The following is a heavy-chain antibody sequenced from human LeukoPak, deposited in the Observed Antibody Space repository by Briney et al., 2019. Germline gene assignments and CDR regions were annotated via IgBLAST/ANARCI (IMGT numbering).Heavy chain of an antibody. CDR3: AKVLLRLGELSPFDY. J-gene: IGHJ4*02. V-gene: IGHV3-30*18. CDR2: ISYDGSNK. Sequence: GGSLRPSRAASRFTFSSYGMHWVRQAPGKGLEWVAVISYDGSNKYYADSVKGRFTISRDNSKNTLYLQMNSLRAEDTAVYYCAKVLLRLGELSPFDYWGQGTLVTVSS. D-gene: IGHD3-16*02. CDR1: RFTFSSYG.